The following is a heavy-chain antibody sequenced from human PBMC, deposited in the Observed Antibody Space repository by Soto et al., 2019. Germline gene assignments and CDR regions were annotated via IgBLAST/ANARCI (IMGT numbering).Heavy chain of an antibody. Sequence: GESLKISCKGSGYSFTSYWIGWVRQMPGKGLEWMGIIYPGDSDTRYSPSFQGQVTISADKSISTAYLQWSSLKASDTAMYYCARLRREMATIKPPGWYFDLWGRGTLVTVSS. D-gene: IGHD5-12*01. CDR3: ARLRREMATIKPPGWYFDL. J-gene: IGHJ2*01. V-gene: IGHV5-51*01. CDR2: IYPGDSDT. CDR1: GYSFTSYW.